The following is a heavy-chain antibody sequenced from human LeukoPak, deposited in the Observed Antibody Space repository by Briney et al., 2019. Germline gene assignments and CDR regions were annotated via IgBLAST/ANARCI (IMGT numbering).Heavy chain of an antibody. V-gene: IGHV4-4*02. D-gene: IGHD1-26*01. J-gene: IGHJ4*02. CDR1: GGSISSANW. CDR2: IYHSGSS. Sequence: SGTLSLTCAVSGGSISSANWWSWARQPPGKGLEWIGEIYHSGSSNDNPSLKSRVTISVDKSKNQFSLKLSSVTAADTAVYYCASRSGSYTGYWGQGTLVTVSS. CDR3: ASRSGSYTGY.